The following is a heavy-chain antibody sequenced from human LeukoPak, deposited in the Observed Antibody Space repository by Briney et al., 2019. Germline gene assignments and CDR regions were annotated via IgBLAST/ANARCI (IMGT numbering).Heavy chain of an antibody. CDR3: ARGLDIVATIGS. CDR2: INHSGST. CDR1: GGSISSSSYY. V-gene: IGHV4-39*07. Sequence: PSETLSLTCTVSGGSISSSSYYWGWIRQPPGKGLEWIGEINHSGSTNYNPSLKSRVTISVDTSKNQFSLKLSSVTAADTAVYYCARGLDIVATIGSWGQGTLVTVSS. D-gene: IGHD5-12*01. J-gene: IGHJ4*02.